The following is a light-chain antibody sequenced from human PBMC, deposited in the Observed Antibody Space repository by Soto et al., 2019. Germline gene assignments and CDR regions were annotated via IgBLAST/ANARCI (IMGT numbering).Light chain of an antibody. J-gene: IGLJ3*02. CDR1: STDVGTYDL. CDR3: SSYTTSNTVV. CDR2: EVT. V-gene: IGLV2-14*02. Sequence: QSALTQPASVSGSPGQSITISCSGTSTDVGTYDLVSWYQQYPGNTPKLMIYEVTNRPSGVSDRFSGSKSGTTASLTISGLQAEDEAEYYCSSYTTSNTVVIGGGTKVTVL.